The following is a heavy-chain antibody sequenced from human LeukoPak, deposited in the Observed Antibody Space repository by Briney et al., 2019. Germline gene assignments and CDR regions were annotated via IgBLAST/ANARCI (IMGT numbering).Heavy chain of an antibody. J-gene: IGHJ3*02. Sequence: GESLKISCKGSGYSFTNYWIGWVRQMPGKGPEWMEIFYPGDSDTRYSPSFQGQVTITADKSISTAYLQWSNLKASDTAMYYCARHAVYYGSGNRAFDIWGQGTMVTVSS. CDR3: ARHAVYYGSGNRAFDI. D-gene: IGHD3-10*01. CDR1: GYSFTNYW. V-gene: IGHV5-51*01. CDR2: FYPGDSDT.